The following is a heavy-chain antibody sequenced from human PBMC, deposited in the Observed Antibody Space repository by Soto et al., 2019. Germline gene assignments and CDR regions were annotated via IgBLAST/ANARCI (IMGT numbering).Heavy chain of an antibody. CDR3: ARVLIEVAGRPFDY. D-gene: IGHD3-22*01. V-gene: IGHV4-4*02. CDR1: GGSISSSNW. CDR2: IYHSGST. J-gene: IGHJ4*02. Sequence: QVQLQESGPGLVKPSGTLSLTCAVSGGSISSSNWWSWVRQPPGKGLEWIGEIYHSGSTNYNPSLKRRVTIAVAKSKNQFSLKLSSVTAAHTAVYYGARVLIEVAGRPFDYWGQGTLVTVSS.